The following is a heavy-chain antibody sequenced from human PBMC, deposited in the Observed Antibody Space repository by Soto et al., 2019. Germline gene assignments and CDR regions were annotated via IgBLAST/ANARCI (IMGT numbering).Heavy chain of an antibody. CDR1: GFTFNNYG. Sequence: QAQLVESGGSVVQPGRSLRLSCAASGFTFNNYGIHWVRQAPGKGLEWVAAISNDGSADYYADSVKGRFTISRDNPKNTVYLQMNNLKSEDTAVYSCANQERGSYFGYWGQGPLVTVSS. CDR3: ANQERGSYFGY. V-gene: IGHV3-30*18. D-gene: IGHD3-16*01. J-gene: IGHJ4*02. CDR2: ISNDGSAD.